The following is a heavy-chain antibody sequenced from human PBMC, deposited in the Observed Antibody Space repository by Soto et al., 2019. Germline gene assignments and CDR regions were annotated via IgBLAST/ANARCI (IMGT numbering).Heavy chain of an antibody. CDR1: GFTFSSYA. V-gene: IGHV3-23*01. Sequence: PGGSLRLSCAASGFTFSSYAMSWVRQAPGKGLEWVSAISGSGGSTYYADSVKGRFTISRDNSKNTLYLQMNSLRAEDTAVYYCAKEKSYYYDSSGPSLGDAFDMWGKGKMFT. CDR3: AKEKSYYYDSSGPSLGDAFDM. CDR2: ISGSGGST. D-gene: IGHD3-22*01. J-gene: IGHJ3*02.